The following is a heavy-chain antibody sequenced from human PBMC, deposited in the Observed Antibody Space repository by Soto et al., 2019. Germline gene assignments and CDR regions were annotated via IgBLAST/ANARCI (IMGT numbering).Heavy chain of an antibody. V-gene: IGHV3-33*01. Sequence: QVQLVESGGGVVQPGRSLRLSCAASGFTFSSYGMHWVRQAPGKGLEWVAVIWYDGSNKYYADSVKGRFTISRDNSKNTLYLQMNSLRAEDTAVYYCARVTYGDYPLNYYYYYYMDVWGKGTTVTVS. D-gene: IGHD4-17*01. CDR2: IWYDGSNK. CDR3: ARVTYGDYPLNYYYYYYMDV. J-gene: IGHJ6*03. CDR1: GFTFSSYG.